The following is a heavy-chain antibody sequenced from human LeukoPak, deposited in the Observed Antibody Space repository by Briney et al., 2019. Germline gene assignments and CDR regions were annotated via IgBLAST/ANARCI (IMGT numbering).Heavy chain of an antibody. D-gene: IGHD2-2*01. CDR3: AREPNIDHCSSTSCSTYYFDY. CDR1: GGSISSGDYY. Sequence: RASQTLSLTCTVSGGSISSGDYYWSWIRQPPGKGLEWIGYIYYSGSTYYNPSLKSRVTISVDTSKNQFSLKLSSVTAADTAVYYCAREPNIDHCSSTSCSTYYFDYWGQGTLVTVSS. J-gene: IGHJ4*02. CDR2: IYYSGST. V-gene: IGHV4-30-4*08.